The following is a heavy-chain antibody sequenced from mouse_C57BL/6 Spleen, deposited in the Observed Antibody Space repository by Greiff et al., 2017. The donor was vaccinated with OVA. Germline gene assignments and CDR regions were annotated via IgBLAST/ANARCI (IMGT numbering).Heavy chain of an antibody. CDR3: ARDAAAQVSWFAY. J-gene: IGHJ3*01. Sequence: ESGPGLVKPSQSLSLTCSVTGYSITSGYYWNWIRQFPGNKLEWMGYISYDGSNNYNPSLKNRISITRDTSKNQFFLKLNSVTTEDTATYYCARDAAAQVSWFAYWGQGTLVTVSA. CDR1: GYSITSGYY. CDR2: ISYDGSN. V-gene: IGHV3-6*01. D-gene: IGHD3-2*02.